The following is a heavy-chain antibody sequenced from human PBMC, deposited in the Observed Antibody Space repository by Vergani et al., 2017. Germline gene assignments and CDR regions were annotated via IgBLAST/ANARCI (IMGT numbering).Heavy chain of an antibody. CDR1: GGSISSGSYS. CDR2: INHSGST. D-gene: IGHD3-16*01. CDR3: GGGGGEDYYYYYMDV. J-gene: IGHJ6*03. Sequence: QVQLQESGPGLVKPSQTLSLTCTVSGGSISSGSYSWSWIRQPPGKGLEWIGEINHSGSTNYNPSLKSRVTISVDTSKNQFSLKLNSVPAADAAVYYCGGGGGEDYYYYYMDVWGKGTTVTVSS. V-gene: IGHV4-30-4*07.